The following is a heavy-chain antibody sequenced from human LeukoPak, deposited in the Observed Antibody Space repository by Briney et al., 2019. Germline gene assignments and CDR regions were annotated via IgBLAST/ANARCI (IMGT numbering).Heavy chain of an antibody. J-gene: IGHJ4*02. V-gene: IGHV3-7*01. CDR1: QFSISYDW. Sequence: PGGSLRLSCAASQFSISYDWMHWVRQAPGKGLEWVASIKEGGRDIHYLDSVKGRFSISRDNAKNSLYLEMNTLRAEDTAVYYCVRGSGWFFGLWGQGSLVTVSS. CDR3: VRGSGWFFGL. D-gene: IGHD6-19*01. CDR2: IKEGGRDI.